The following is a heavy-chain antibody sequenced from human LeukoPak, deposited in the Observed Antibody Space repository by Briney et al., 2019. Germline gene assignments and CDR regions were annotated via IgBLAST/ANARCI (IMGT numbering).Heavy chain of an antibody. J-gene: IGHJ4*02. D-gene: IGHD3-22*01. V-gene: IGHV1-2*02. CDR2: INPNSGGT. CDR1: GYTFTGYY. Sequence: ASVKVSCKASGYTFTGYYMHWVRQAPGQGLEWMGWINPNSGGTNYAQKLQGRVTMTTDTSTSTAYMELRSLRSDDTAVYYCARENYYDSSGYYPIDYWGQGTLVTVSS. CDR3: ARENYYDSSGYYPIDY.